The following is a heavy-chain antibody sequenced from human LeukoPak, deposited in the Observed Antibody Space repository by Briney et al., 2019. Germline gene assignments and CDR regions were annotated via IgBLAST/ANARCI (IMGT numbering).Heavy chain of an antibody. D-gene: IGHD3-10*01. CDR3: ARDFMVRGNIDY. J-gene: IGHJ4*02. Sequence: PERSLRLSCAASGFTFSSYAMHWVRQAPGTGLEWVAVISRDGDNKHYADSVKGRFTISRDNSKNTLYLQMNSLRAEDAAVYYCARDFMVRGNIDYWGQGTLVTVSS. CDR1: GFTFSSYA. V-gene: IGHV3-30-3*01. CDR2: ISRDGDNK.